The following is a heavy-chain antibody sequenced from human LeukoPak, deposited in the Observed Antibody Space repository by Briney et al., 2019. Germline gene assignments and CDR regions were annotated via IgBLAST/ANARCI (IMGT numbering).Heavy chain of an antibody. CDR1: GFTFSAYS. CDR3: AKCSGGNCYHSDDH. D-gene: IGHD2-15*01. V-gene: IGHV3-21*01. CDR2: ISSGGRYI. Sequence: RGSLRHSCAPSGFTFSAYSMKWVRPAPREGLERGSSISSGGRYIYYDEAVKGRFITTRDNDKNSLYLQMNSLRAEDTAVYYCAKCSGGNCYHSDDHWGQGTLVTVSP. J-gene: IGHJ5*02.